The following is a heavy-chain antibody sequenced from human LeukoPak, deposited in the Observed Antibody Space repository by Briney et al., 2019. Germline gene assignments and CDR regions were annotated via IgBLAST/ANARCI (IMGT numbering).Heavy chain of an antibody. D-gene: IGHD4-11*01. J-gene: IGHJ4*02. Sequence: NASETLSLTCTISGDSIDDSYWSWIRQSPGKGLEWIGYISYSGSTNYNPSLKSRVTISLDTSKNQFSLSLRSVTAADTAVYSCATMTTVTMYSYYFDSWGQGTLVTVS. CDR2: ISYSGST. V-gene: IGHV4-59*01. CDR3: ATMTTVTMYSYYFDS. CDR1: GDSIDDSY.